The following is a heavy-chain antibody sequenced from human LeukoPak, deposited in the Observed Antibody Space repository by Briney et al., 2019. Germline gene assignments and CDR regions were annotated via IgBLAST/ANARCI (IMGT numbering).Heavy chain of an antibody. D-gene: IGHD5-18*01. CDR1: GGSISSGDYY. Sequence: SETLSLTCTVSGGSISSGDYYWGWIRQPPGKGLEWIGYIYSSGSTYYNASLNSRVTISVDTSKNQFSLKLSSVTAADTAVYYCARDTAMVRIDYWGQGTLVTVSS. J-gene: IGHJ4*02. V-gene: IGHV4-30-4*01. CDR2: IYSSGST. CDR3: ARDTAMVRIDY.